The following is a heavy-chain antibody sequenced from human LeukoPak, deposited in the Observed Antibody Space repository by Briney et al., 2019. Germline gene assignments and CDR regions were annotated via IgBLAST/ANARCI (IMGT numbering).Heavy chain of an antibody. CDR2: MYSDGST. CDR1: GFMVSSNY. J-gene: IGHJ4*02. Sequence: GGSLSLSCAASGFMVSSNYMSWVRQAPGTGLECVSVMYSDGSTYYADSVKGRFTISRDNSKNTLYLQMNSLRAEDTALYYCARIWNYGYWGQGTLVTVSS. D-gene: IGHD1-7*01. V-gene: IGHV3-53*01. CDR3: ARIWNYGY.